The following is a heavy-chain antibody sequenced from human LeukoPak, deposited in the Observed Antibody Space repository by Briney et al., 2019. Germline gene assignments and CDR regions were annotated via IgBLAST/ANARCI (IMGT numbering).Heavy chain of an antibody. V-gene: IGHV3-30*03. Sequence: GGSLRLSCAASGFTFSSYGMHWVRQAPGKGLEWVAVISYDGYNKYYADSVKGRFTVSRDNSKNTLSLQMNSLRAEDTAVFYCAGGHRETYYYDSSGYYSGLDYFDYWGQGTLVTVSS. CDR1: GFTFSSYG. CDR3: AGGHRETYYYDSSGYYSGLDYFDY. CDR2: ISYDGYNK. J-gene: IGHJ4*02. D-gene: IGHD3-22*01.